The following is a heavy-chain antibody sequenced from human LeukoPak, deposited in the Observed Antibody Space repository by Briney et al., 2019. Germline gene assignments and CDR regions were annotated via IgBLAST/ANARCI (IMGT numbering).Heavy chain of an antibody. D-gene: IGHD2-21*02. J-gene: IGHJ4*02. Sequence: PGGSLRLSCEASGFAFSFFAMSWLRQAPGKGLEWVSVIYSGGSTYYADSVKGRFTISRDNSKNTLYLQMNSLRAEDTAVYYCARAPYCGGDCYSFAFDYWGQGTLVTVSS. CDR3: ARAPYCGGDCYSFAFDY. V-gene: IGHV3-53*01. CDR2: IYSGGST. CDR1: GFAFSFFA.